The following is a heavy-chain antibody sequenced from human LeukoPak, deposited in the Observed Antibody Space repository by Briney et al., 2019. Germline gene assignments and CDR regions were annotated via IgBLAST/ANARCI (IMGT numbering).Heavy chain of an antibody. CDR2: IKQDGSEN. CDR3: ARDSSGPHSYDS. V-gene: IGHV3-7*01. J-gene: IGHJ4*02. D-gene: IGHD6-19*01. Sequence: GGSLRLSCAASGFTFSNYWMSWVRQAPGKGLEWVANIKQDGSENYYVDSVKGRFTVSRDDAKNSLYLQMNSLRAEDTAVYYCARDSSGPHSYDSWGQGTLVTVSS. CDR1: GFTFSNYW.